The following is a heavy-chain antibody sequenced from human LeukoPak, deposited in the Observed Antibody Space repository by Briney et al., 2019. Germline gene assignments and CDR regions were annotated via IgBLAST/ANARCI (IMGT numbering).Heavy chain of an antibody. CDR1: GGSITNTNY. Sequence: PSGTLSLTCGVSGGSITNTNYWTWVRQPPGKGLEWIGEVNLQGSTNYNPSLMGRVAISVDTSENHISLQLTSVTAADTAVYYCARGAGKYYFHGMDVWGQGTTVTVSS. CDR2: VNLQGST. J-gene: IGHJ6*02. V-gene: IGHV4-4*02. CDR3: ARGAGKYYFHGMDV.